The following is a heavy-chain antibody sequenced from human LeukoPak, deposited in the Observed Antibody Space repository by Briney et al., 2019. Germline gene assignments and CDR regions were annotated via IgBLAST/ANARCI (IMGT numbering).Heavy chain of an antibody. J-gene: IGHJ3*02. CDR3: ARGTLDAFDI. CDR1: GGSISSSSYY. V-gene: IGHV4-39*07. Sequence: SETLSLTCTVSGGSISSSSYYCGWIRQPPGKGLEWIGSIYYSGSTYYNPSLKSRVTISVDTSKNQFSLKLSSVTAADTAVYYCARGTLDAFDIWGQGTMVTVSS. CDR2: IYYSGST.